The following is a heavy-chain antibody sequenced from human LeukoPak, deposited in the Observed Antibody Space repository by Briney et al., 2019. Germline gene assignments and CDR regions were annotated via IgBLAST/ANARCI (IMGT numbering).Heavy chain of an antibody. D-gene: IGHD2-15*01. J-gene: IGHJ5*02. V-gene: IGHV4-39*01. CDR3: ARHSVVAANNWFDP. Sequence: SETLSLTCTVSGGSISSSSHYWGWIRQPPGKGLEWIGSIYYSGSTYYNPSLKSRVTISVDTSKNQFSLKLSSVTAADTAVYYCARHSVVAANNWFDPWGQGTLVTVSS. CDR1: GGSISSSSHY. CDR2: IYYSGST.